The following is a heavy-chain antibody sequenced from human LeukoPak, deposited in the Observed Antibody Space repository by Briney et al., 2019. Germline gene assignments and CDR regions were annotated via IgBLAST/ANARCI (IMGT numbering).Heavy chain of an antibody. J-gene: IGHJ4*02. D-gene: IGHD3-3*01. Sequence: PSETLSLTCAVYGGSFSGYYWSWIRQPPGKGLEWIGEINHSGSTNYNPSLKSRVTISVDTSKNQFSLKLISVTAADTAVYYCARGLTILDYWGQGTLVTVSS. V-gene: IGHV4-34*01. CDR2: INHSGST. CDR3: ARGLTILDY. CDR1: GGSFSGYY.